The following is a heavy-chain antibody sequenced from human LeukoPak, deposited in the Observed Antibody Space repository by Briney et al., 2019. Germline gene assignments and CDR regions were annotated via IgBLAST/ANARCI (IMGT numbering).Heavy chain of an antibody. CDR1: GITFSRYS. J-gene: IGHJ4*02. Sequence: GGSLRLSRASSGITFSRYSMNWVRQAPGNGLEWGSSISTSSSYIYYAASVKGRFTIPRHNAKNSLYLQMNSLRAEETAVYYCARRYGDYVGSFEYWGQGTQVTVSS. CDR2: ISTSSSYI. CDR3: ARRYGDYVGSFEY. V-gene: IGHV3-21*01. D-gene: IGHD4-17*01.